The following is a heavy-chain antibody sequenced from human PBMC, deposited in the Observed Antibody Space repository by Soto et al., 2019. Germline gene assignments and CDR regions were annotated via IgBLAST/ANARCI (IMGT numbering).Heavy chain of an antibody. CDR1: GYTFTSYG. Sequence: SVKVSCKASGYTFTSYGISWVRQAPGQGLEWMGGLIPIYDEPNYAQKFQGRVTITADKSTTTVYLELSSLRSEDTAVYFCARVRDPHLDHYGLDVWGQGSTVTVSS. J-gene: IGHJ6*02. CDR3: ARVRDPHLDHYGLDV. V-gene: IGHV1-69*06. CDR2: LIPIYDEP.